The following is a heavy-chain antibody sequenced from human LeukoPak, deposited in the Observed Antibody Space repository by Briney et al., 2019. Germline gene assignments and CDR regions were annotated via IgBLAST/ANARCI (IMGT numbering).Heavy chain of an antibody. Sequence: PGGSLRLSCAASGFTFSSYSMNWIRQAPGKGLEWVSSISSSSSHIYYADSVKGRFTISRDNAKSSLYLQMNSLRAEDTAVYYCARSPSDGIHFGSWGQGTPVTVSS. J-gene: IGHJ4*02. V-gene: IGHV3-21*01. CDR2: ISSSSSHI. CDR1: GFTFSSYS. D-gene: IGHD5-18*01. CDR3: ARSPSDGIHFGS.